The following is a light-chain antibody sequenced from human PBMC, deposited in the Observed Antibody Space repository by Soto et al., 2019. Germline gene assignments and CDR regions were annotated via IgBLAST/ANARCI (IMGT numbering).Light chain of an antibody. J-gene: IGKJ2*01. Sequence: DIQLTHSPSFLSASVGDRVTITCRASQGISSYLAWYQQKPGKAPKLLIYAASTLQSGVPSRFSGSGSGTEFTLTISSLQPVDFATYYCQQLNSYPRTFGQGTKLEIK. V-gene: IGKV1-9*01. CDR1: QGISSY. CDR2: AAS. CDR3: QQLNSYPRT.